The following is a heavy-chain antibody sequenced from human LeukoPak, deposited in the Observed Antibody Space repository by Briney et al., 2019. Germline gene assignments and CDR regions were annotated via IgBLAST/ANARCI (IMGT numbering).Heavy chain of an antibody. Sequence: GGSLRLSCAASGFTFSSYGMHWVRQAPGKGLEWVAFIRYDGSNKYYADSVKVRFTISRDNSKNTLYLQMNSLRAEDTAVYYCAKEAEPYYCDAKTFDYWGQGTLVTVSS. D-gene: IGHD3-22*01. CDR3: AKEAEPYYCDAKTFDY. J-gene: IGHJ4*02. CDR1: GFTFSSYG. V-gene: IGHV3-30*02. CDR2: IRYDGSNK.